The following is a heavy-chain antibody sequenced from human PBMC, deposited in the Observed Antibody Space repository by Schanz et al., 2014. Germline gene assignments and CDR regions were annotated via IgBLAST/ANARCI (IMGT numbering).Heavy chain of an antibody. CDR3: ARENVGRGFDY. Sequence: QLQLQESGPGLVKPSETLSLTCTVSGGSISSSSYYWGWIRQPPGKGLEWIGSIFYSGSTYYNLSRKSRVSLSVDTSKTQFSLKVISVTAAETAVYYCARENVGRGFDYWGRGALVTVSS. J-gene: IGHJ4*02. CDR1: GGSISSSSYY. CDR2: IFYSGST. D-gene: IGHD3-10*02. V-gene: IGHV4-39*02.